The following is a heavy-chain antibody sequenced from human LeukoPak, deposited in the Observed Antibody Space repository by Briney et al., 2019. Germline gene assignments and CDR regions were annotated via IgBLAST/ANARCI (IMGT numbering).Heavy chain of an antibody. CDR2: ISSSSSYI. J-gene: IGHJ6*02. Sequence: PGGSLRLSCAASGFTFSSYSMNWVRQAPGKGLEWVSSISSSSSYIYYADSVKGRFTISRDDAKNSLYLQMNSLRAEDTAVYYCAKDTANWVGVGIQLWLVDYDMDVWGQGTTVTVSS. V-gene: IGHV3-21*04. CDR1: GFTFSSYS. D-gene: IGHD5-18*01. CDR3: AKDTANWVGVGIQLWLVDYDMDV.